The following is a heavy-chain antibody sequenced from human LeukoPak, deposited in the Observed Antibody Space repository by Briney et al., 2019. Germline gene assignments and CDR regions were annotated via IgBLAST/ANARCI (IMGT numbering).Heavy chain of an antibody. CDR1: GGSFSGYY. CDR3: ARGRGEDSSGYNNDY. J-gene: IGHJ4*02. Sequence: SETLSLTCAVYGGSFSGYYWSWIRQPPGKGLEWIGEINHSGCTNYNPSLKGRVTISVDTSKNQFSLKLSSVTAADTAVYYCARGRGEDSSGYNNDYWGQGTLVTVSS. D-gene: IGHD3-22*01. CDR2: INHSGCT. V-gene: IGHV4-34*01.